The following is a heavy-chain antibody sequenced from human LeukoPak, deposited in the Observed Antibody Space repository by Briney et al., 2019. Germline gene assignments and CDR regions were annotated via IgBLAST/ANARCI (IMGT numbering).Heavy chain of an antibody. J-gene: IGHJ5*02. V-gene: IGHV4-39*01. D-gene: IGHD3-3*01. CDR1: GFTFSSYSMN. CDR2: IYYSGST. Sequence: GSLRLSCAASGFTFSSYSMNWVRQPPGKGLEWIGSIYYSGSTYYNPSLKSRVTISVDTSKNQFSLKLSSVTAADTAVYYCARQARITIFGVVIIKWFDPWGQGTLVTVSS. CDR3: ARQARITIFGVVIIKWFDP.